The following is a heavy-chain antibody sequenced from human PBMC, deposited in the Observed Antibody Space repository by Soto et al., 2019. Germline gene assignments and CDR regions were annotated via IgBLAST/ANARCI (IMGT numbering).Heavy chain of an antibody. V-gene: IGHV1-3*01. CDR3: ARAGVVVGDPDY. D-gene: IGHD2-21*01. CDR2: INAGNGNT. J-gene: IGHJ4*02. Sequence: ASVKVSCKASGYTFTSYAMHWVRQAPGQRLEWMGWINAGNGNTKYSQKFQGRVTITRDTSASTAYMELSSLRSEDTAVYYCARAGVVVGDPDYWGQGTLVTVSS. CDR1: GYTFTSYA.